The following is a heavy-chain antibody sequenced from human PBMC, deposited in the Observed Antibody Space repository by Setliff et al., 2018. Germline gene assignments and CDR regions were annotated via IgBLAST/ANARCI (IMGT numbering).Heavy chain of an antibody. D-gene: IGHD2-2*01. Sequence: PSETLSLTCSVSDGSMTSGSYYWGWIRQPPGKGLEWIGSVYYSGTAYYNPSLKSRLYKSVDTSKNQFTLKVISVTAADTAVYYCARLSCSSNSCPFDYWVQGTLVTVSS. CDR1: DGSMTSGSYY. CDR2: VYYSGTA. V-gene: IGHV4-39*06. J-gene: IGHJ4*02. CDR3: ARLSCSSNSCPFDY.